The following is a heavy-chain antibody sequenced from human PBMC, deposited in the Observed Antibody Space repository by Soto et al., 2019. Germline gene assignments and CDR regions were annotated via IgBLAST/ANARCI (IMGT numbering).Heavy chain of an antibody. Sequence: QLVESGGGLVQPGGSLRLSCAASGFSVSNNYMKWVRQAPGKGLEWVSLIYSGGSTYYADSVKGRFTISRDNSKNTLFLHMNSLRVKDTAVYYCATDRGYRWAQGTMVTVSS. CDR2: IYSGGST. J-gene: IGHJ3*01. V-gene: IGHV3-66*01. D-gene: IGHD5-12*01. CDR3: ATDRGYR. CDR1: GFSVSNNY.